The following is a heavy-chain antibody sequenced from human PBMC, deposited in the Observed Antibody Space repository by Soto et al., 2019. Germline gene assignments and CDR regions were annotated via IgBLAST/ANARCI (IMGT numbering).Heavy chain of an antibody. V-gene: IGHV1-69*13. CDR2: IIPIFGTA. D-gene: IGHD4-17*01. CDR3: ARVAYGGWNWFDP. J-gene: IGHJ5*02. CDR1: GGTFSSYA. Sequence: SVKVSCKASGGTFSSYAISWVRQAPGQGLEWMGGIIPIFGTANYAQKFQGRVTITADESTSTAYMELSSLRSEDTAVYYCARVAYGGWNWFDPWGQGTRGTVSS.